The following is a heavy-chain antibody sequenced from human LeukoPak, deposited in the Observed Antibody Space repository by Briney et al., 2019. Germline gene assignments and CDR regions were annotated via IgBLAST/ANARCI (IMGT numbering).Heavy chain of an antibody. CDR3: ARLYYDIFAGYSPLDY. D-gene: IGHD3-9*01. V-gene: IGHV3-11*03. Sequence: GGSLRLSCAASGFSFSDYYISWMRQAPGKGLEWMSYISSSSSATNYADSVKGRLTISRDTAKNPLYLHMNDLRAEDTAVYYCARLYYDIFAGYSPLDYWGQGTLVTVSS. J-gene: IGHJ4*02. CDR1: GFSFSDYY. CDR2: ISSSSSAT.